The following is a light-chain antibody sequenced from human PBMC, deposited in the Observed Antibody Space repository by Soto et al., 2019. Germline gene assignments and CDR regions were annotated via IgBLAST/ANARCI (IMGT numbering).Light chain of an antibody. CDR1: PGLSNEN. CDR2: GAS. CDR3: QQYGYSWS. J-gene: IGKJ1*01. V-gene: IGKV3-20*01. Sequence: EVVLTQSPSTLSLSPGERTTLSCRATPGLSNENLAWFQQKPGLAPRLLIYGASSRATGIPDRFSGSGSGTEFSLTISRLEPEDAAVYCWQQYGYSWSFGQGTKVQIK.